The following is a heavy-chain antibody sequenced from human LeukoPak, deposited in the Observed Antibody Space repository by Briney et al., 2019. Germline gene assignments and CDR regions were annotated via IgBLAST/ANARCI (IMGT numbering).Heavy chain of an antibody. Sequence: ASVKVSCKASGYTFTGYYMHWVRQAPGQGLEWMAWISPYNGNTKYARKFQGRVTVTTDTSTTTAYMDLRSLSSDDTAVYYCTRDYLTAAGSDAFDIWGQGTMVTVSS. CDR3: TRDYLTAAGSDAFDI. CDR2: ISPYNGNT. J-gene: IGHJ3*02. D-gene: IGHD6-13*01. V-gene: IGHV1-18*04. CDR1: GYTFTGYY.